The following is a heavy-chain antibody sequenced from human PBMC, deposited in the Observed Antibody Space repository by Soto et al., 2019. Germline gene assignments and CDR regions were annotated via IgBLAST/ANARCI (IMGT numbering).Heavy chain of an antibody. CDR2: IRPHNGDT. D-gene: IGHD6-19*01. J-gene: IGHJ5*01. CDR1: GYTFTTIR. Sequence: QVQLVQSAAEVGKPGASVKVSCKASGYTFTTIRLSWVRQAPGQGLEWMGWIRPHNGDTQYAQKFQGRVTMTADTSPTTAYMEVRSLRPDDTGGFYWSRDRSGWYDFWGQGTLVTVSS. V-gene: IGHV1-18*01. CDR3: SRDRSGWYDF.